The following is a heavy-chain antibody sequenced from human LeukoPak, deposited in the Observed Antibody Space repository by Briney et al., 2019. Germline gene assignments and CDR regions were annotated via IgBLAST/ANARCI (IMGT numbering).Heavy chain of an antibody. Sequence: ASVKVSCKASGYTFTSYGFSWVRQAPGQGLEWMGWISPYNGNTNSAQELQGRLTMTTDTSTSTAYMELRSLRSDDTAVYYCARDQIAVAGPFDYWGQGTLVTVPA. J-gene: IGHJ4*02. V-gene: IGHV1-18*01. CDR3: ARDQIAVAGPFDY. CDR1: GYTFTSYG. CDR2: ISPYNGNT. D-gene: IGHD6-19*01.